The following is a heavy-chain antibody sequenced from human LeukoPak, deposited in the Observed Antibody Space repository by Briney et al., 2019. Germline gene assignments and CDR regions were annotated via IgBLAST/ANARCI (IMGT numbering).Heavy chain of an antibody. CDR2: IYHSGST. J-gene: IGHJ4*02. V-gene: IGHV4-38-2*01. Sequence: SETLSFTCAVSGYSISSGYSWGWIRQPPGKGLEWIGYIYHSGSTYYNPSLKSRVTISVDTSKNQFSLKLSSVTAADTAVYYCARTNYYGSGNYAKFDYWGQGTLVTVSS. CDR3: ARTNYYGSGNYAKFDY. D-gene: IGHD3-10*01. CDR1: GYSISSGYS.